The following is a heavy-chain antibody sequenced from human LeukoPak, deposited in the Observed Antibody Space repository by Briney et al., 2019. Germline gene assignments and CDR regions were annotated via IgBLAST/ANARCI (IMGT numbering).Heavy chain of an antibody. CDR2: MWYDGSKE. D-gene: IGHD1-26*01. V-gene: IGHV3-33*01. CDR1: GFTLSSHG. J-gene: IGHJ4*02. CDR3: ARDLSFGSLDF. Sequence: GGSLRLSCSASGFTLSSHGMHWVRQAPGKGLEWVAGMWYDGSKEDYADSVKGRFTISRDMSKNTLNLQMNSLRVEDTAMFYCARDLSFGSLDFRGQGTLVTVSS.